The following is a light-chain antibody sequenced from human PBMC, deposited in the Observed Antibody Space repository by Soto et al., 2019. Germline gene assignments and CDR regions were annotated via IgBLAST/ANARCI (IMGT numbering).Light chain of an antibody. CDR1: QSVSSN. CDR3: QQYGKT. J-gene: IGKJ1*01. V-gene: IGKV3-15*01. CDR2: GAS. Sequence: EIVMTQSPATLSVSPGERATLFCRASQSVSSNLAWYQQKPGQAPRLLIYGASTRATGIPARCSGSGSGTEFTLTISSLQSEDFAVYYCQQYGKTFGQGTKVEIK.